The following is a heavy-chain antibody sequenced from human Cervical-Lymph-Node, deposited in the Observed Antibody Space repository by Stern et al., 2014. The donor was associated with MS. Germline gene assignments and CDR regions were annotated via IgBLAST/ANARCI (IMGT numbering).Heavy chain of an antibody. J-gene: IGHJ4*02. CDR3: ARPSLDCSGGSCYSYYFDY. D-gene: IGHD2-15*01. Sequence: EVQLVESGAEVKKPGESLKISCKGSGYSFTSYWIGWVRQMPRQGLEWMGLIYPGDSDTRYSPSFQGQVTISTDKSISTAYLQWSSLKSSDTAMYYCARPSLDCSGGSCYSYYFDYWGQGTLVTVSS. V-gene: IGHV5-51*01. CDR2: IYPGDSDT. CDR1: GYSFTSYW.